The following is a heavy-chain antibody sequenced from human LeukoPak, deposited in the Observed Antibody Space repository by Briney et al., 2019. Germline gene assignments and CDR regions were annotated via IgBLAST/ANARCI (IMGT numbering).Heavy chain of an antibody. CDR3: ARRNEFQRWFDP. CDR1: GYSFTSYW. CDR2: IYPSDSDT. Sequence: HGESRKISWKGSGYSFTSYWIGWVRQLPGKGLEWMGIIYPSDSDTRYSPSFQGQVTTSADKSTSTADLEWSSLKASDTAMYYCARRNEFQRWFDPWGQGTLVTVSS. V-gene: IGHV5-51*01. D-gene: IGHD1-1*01. J-gene: IGHJ5*02.